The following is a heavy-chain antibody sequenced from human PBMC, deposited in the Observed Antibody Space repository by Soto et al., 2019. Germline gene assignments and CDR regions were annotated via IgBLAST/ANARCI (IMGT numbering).Heavy chain of an antibody. D-gene: IGHD6-13*01. CDR2: ISYDGSNK. J-gene: IGHJ6*02. Sequence: GGCLRLSCAASGFTFSSYGMHWVRQAPGKGLEWVAVISYDGSNKYYADSVKGRFTISRDNSKNTLYLQMNSLRAEDTAVYYCAKKVASSWYYYYYGMDVWGQGTTVTVSS. CDR1: GFTFSSYG. CDR3: AKKVASSWYYYYYGMDV. V-gene: IGHV3-30*18.